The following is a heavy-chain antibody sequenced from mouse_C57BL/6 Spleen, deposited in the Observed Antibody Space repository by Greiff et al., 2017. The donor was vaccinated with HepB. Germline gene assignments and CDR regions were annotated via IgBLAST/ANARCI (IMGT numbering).Heavy chain of an antibody. Sequence: VQLQQSGTVLARPGASVKMSCKTSGYTFTSYWMHWVKQRPGQGLDWIGAIYPGNSDTSYNQKFKGQAQLTAVTSASTAYRELSSLTNEDSAVYYCTRRYYYGSSYYFDYWGQGTTLTVSS. CDR3: TRRYYYGSSYYFDY. CDR2: IYPGNSDT. V-gene: IGHV1-5*01. J-gene: IGHJ2*01. CDR1: GYTFTSYW. D-gene: IGHD1-1*01.